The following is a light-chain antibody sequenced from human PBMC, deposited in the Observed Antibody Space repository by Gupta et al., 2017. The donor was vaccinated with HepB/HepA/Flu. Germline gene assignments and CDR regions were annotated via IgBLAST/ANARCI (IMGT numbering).Light chain of an antibody. Sequence: DVVMTQSPLSLPVTLGQPASISCRSSQSLVYSDGNTYLNWFQQRPGQSPRRLIYKVSNRDAGDTDRYGGSGSGNDFTLKISSGKAEAVGVYYCRHMTQGPARTFGEGTKVEIK. V-gene: IGKV2-30*01. J-gene: IGKJ4*02. CDR2: KVS. CDR3: RHMTQGPART. CDR1: QSLVYSDGNTY.